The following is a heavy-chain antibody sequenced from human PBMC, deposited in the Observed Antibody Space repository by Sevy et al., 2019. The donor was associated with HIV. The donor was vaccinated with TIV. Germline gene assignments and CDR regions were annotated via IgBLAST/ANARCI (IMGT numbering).Heavy chain of an antibody. CDR3: AKVTYYYDSRGYPNYYFDY. D-gene: IGHD3-22*01. CDR2: IYNNGNT. J-gene: IGHJ4*02. Sequence: SETLSLTCTVSGGSITSYYWSWIRQPPGNGLEWIGHIYNNGNTNYNPSLRSQVTISVDRSKNQFSLMLSSVTAADTAVYYCAKVTYYYDSRGYPNYYFDYWGQGTLVTVSS. CDR1: GGSITSYY. V-gene: IGHV4-59*13.